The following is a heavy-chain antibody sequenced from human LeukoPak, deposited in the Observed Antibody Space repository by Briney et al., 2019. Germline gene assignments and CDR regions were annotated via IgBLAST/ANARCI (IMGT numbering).Heavy chain of an antibody. CDR3: VRRADASSGWGDHDY. J-gene: IGHJ4*02. CDR1: GFTFSSYA. Sequence: QAGGSLRLSCEASGFTFSSYAMSWVRQAPGKGLEWGSAISGGGGSTYYADSVKGRFTISRDNSKNRLHLQMSSLTGEDTAPSYCVRRADASSGWGDHDYWGQGALVTVSS. CDR2: ISGGGGST. V-gene: IGHV3-23*01. D-gene: IGHD6-19*01.